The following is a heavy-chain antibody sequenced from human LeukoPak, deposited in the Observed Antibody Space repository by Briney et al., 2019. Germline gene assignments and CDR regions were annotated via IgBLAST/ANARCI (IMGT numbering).Heavy chain of an antibody. CDR3: ARSPPSSYCTSTSCYPRHFDY. D-gene: IGHD2-2*01. J-gene: IGHJ4*02. CDR1: GYTFTNYW. CDR2: IYPGDSDT. Sequence: GESLKISCKVSGYTFTNYWIGWVRQMPGKGLEWMGIIYPGDSDTRYSPSFQGQVTISADKSISTAYLQWSSLKASDTAMYYCARSPPSSYCTSTSCYPRHFDYWGQGTLVTVSS. V-gene: IGHV5-51*01.